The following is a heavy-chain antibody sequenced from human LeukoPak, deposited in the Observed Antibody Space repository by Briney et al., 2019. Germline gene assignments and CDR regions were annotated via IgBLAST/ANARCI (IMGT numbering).Heavy chain of an antibody. V-gene: IGHV3-23*01. Sequence: PGGSLRLSCAASGFSFSSYAMNWVREGPGKGLEWVSAISGSGGSPYYADSVKGRFTISRDNSKNTLWLQMSSLSAEDRAIYYCAKGSYDILGGYWGSKSLDYYFDYWGQGTLVAVSS. CDR3: AKGSYDILGGYWGSKSLDYYFDY. CDR2: ISGSGGSP. CDR1: GFSFSSYA. D-gene: IGHD3-9*01. J-gene: IGHJ4*01.